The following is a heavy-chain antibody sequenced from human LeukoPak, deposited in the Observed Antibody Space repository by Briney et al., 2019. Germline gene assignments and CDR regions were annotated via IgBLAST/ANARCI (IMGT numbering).Heavy chain of an antibody. Sequence: GGSLRLSCAASGFTFSSYWMHWVRQAPGKGLVWVSRIYSDGSITTYADSVRGRFTISRDNAKSTLYLQMNSLRAEDTAVYYCASSTQISKYADYWGQGALVTVSS. J-gene: IGHJ4*02. CDR2: IYSDGSIT. D-gene: IGHD2-2*01. CDR3: ASSTQISKYADY. V-gene: IGHV3-74*01. CDR1: GFTFSSYW.